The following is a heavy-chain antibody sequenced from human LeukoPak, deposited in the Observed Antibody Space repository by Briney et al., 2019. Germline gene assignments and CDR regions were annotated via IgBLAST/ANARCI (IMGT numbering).Heavy chain of an antibody. CDR1: GGSFSGYY. CDR2: INHSGST. Sequence: SETLSFTCAVYGGSFSGYYWSWLHQPPGKGLEWIGEINHSGSTNYNPSLKSRVTISVDTSKNQFSLKLSSVTAADTAVYYCARGITYFDYWGQGTLVTVSS. CDR3: ARGITYFDY. V-gene: IGHV4-34*01. J-gene: IGHJ4*02.